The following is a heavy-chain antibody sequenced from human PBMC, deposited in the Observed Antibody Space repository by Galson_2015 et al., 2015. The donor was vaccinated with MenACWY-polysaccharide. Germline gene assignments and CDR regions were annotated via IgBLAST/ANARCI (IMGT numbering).Heavy chain of an antibody. CDR3: ARVIARKYTFADS. CDR2: MNPNSGNT. J-gene: IGHJ5*01. Sequence: QSGAEVKKPGASVKVSCKASGYNFTSYDINWVRQATGQGLEWMGWMNPNSGNTGYAQKFQGRVTMTSNSAVTTAYMELSSLRSEDSHVYYCARVIARKYTFADSWGHGTLVPVSS. V-gene: IGHV1-8*01. D-gene: IGHD2-21*01. CDR1: GYNFTSYD.